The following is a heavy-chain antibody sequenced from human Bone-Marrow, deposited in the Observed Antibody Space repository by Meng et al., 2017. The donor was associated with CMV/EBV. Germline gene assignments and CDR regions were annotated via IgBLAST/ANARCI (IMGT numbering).Heavy chain of an antibody. CDR3: AKGERQFCSSFNCHYQYYGMDV. CDR2: NRHDGSNK. D-gene: IGHD3-3*01. Sequence: GESLKISCAASGFSFSDYAMHWVRQAPGKGLEWVTFNRHDGSNKYYAESVKGRFTISRDNSKSTLYLHMNRLRPEDTAVYYCAKGERQFCSSFNCHYQYYGMDVWGQWNTVNVAS. CDR1: GFSFSDYA. J-gene: IGHJ6*02. V-gene: IGHV3-30*02.